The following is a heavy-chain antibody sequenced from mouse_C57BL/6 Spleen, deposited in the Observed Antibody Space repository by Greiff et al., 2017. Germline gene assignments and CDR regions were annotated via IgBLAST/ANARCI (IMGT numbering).Heavy chain of an antibody. CDR3: AREDGYGAGFAY. D-gene: IGHD2-2*01. CDR2: INPYNGDT. CDR1: GYSFTGYF. J-gene: IGHJ3*01. V-gene: IGHV1-20*01. Sequence: EVQLQESGPELVKPGDSVKISCKASGYSFTGYFMNWVMQSHGKSLEWIGRINPYNGDTFYNQKFKGKATLTVDKSSSTAHMELRSLTSEDSAVYYCAREDGYGAGFAYWGQGTLVTVSA.